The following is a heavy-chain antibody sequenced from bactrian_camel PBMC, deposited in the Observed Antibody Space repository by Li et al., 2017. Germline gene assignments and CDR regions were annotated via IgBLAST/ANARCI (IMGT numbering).Heavy chain of an antibody. Sequence: VQLVESGGGLVQPGGSLRLSCAASGFTFSNYAMAWVRQAPGKGLEWVSTISEGGSTYYADSVKGRFAISRDNAKNAVYLQFDNLKTEDMAMYFCVQCEFGSPINWGQGTQVTVS. V-gene: IGHV3S31*01. CDR1: GFTFSNYA. CDR2: ISEGGST. J-gene: IGHJ4*01. CDR3: VQCEFGSPIN.